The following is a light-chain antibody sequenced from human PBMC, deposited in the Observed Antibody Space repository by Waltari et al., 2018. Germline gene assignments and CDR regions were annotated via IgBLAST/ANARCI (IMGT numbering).Light chain of an antibody. CDR1: SSNVVGTP. V-gene: IGLV1-44*01. CDR3: AAWDDSRNGPV. J-gene: IGLJ3*02. Sequence: QSVLTQPHAASGTPGQRVPIACSGSSSNVVGTPVNWYQQLPGTAPKLLIYNNDQRPSGVPDRVSGSKSGTSASLAISGLQSEDEADYYCAAWDDSRNGPVFGGGTKLPVL. CDR2: NND.